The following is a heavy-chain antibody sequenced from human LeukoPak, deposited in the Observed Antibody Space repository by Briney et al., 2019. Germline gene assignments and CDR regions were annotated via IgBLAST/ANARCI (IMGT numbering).Heavy chain of an antibody. CDR3: ARGGIAVAGGPNWFDP. J-gene: IGHJ5*02. CDR1: DGSFSGYY. V-gene: IGHV4-34*01. Sequence: PSETLSLTCAVYDGSFSGYYWSWIRQPPGKGLEWIGEINHSGSTNYNPSLKSRVTISVDTSKNQFSLKLSSVTAADTAVYYCARGGIAVAGGPNWFDPWGQGTLVTVSS. D-gene: IGHD6-19*01. CDR2: INHSGST.